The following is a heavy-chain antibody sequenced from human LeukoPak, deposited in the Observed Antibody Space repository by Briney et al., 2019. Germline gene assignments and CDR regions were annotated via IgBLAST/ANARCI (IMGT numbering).Heavy chain of an antibody. Sequence: GRSLRLSCAASGFTFSSYGMHWVRQAPGKGLEWVAVMSFDGSNKYYADSVKGRFTISRDNSKNTLYLQMNSLRAEDTAVYYCAKGSRIAAAKNWFDPWGQGTLVTVSS. CDR3: AKGSRIAAAKNWFDP. D-gene: IGHD6-13*01. CDR1: GFTFSSYG. V-gene: IGHV3-30*18. J-gene: IGHJ5*02. CDR2: MSFDGSNK.